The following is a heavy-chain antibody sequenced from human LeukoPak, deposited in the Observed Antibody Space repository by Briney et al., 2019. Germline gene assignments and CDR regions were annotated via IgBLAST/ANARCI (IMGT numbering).Heavy chain of an antibody. Sequence: SETLSLTCTVSGGSISSYYWSWIRQPPGKGLEWIGYIYYSGSTNYNPSLKSRVTISVDTSKNQFSLKLSSVTAADTAVYYCARLRYYDSSAYYYAFDYWGQGTLVTVSS. CDR3: ARLRYYDSSAYYYAFDY. D-gene: IGHD3-22*01. CDR2: IYYSGST. J-gene: IGHJ4*02. CDR1: GGSISSYY. V-gene: IGHV4-59*01.